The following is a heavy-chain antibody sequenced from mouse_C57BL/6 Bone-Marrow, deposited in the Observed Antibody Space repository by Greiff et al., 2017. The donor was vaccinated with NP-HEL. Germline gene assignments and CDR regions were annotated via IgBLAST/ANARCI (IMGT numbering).Heavy chain of an antibody. CDR3: APYYDYFDV. J-gene: IGHJ1*03. V-gene: IGHV5-4*03. Sequence: EVKLVESGGGLVKPGGSLKLSCAASGFTFSSYAMSWVRQTPEKRLEWVATISDGGSYTYYPDNVKGRFTISRDNAKNNLYLQMSHLKSEDTAKYYCAPYYDYFDVWGTGTTVTVSS. CDR2: ISDGGSYT. CDR1: GFTFSSYA. D-gene: IGHD2-4*01.